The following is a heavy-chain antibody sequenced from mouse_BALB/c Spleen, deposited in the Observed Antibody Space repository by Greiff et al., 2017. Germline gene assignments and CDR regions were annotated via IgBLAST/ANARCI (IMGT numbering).Heavy chain of an antibody. V-gene: IGHV1-54*01. D-gene: IGHD1-1*01. CDR2: INPGSGGT. CDR1: GYAFTNYL. CDR3: ARRFGGSRGDYFDY. Sequence: QVQLKESGAELVRPGTSVKVSCKASGYAFTNYLIEWVKQRPGQGLEWIGVINPGSGGTNYNEKFKGKATLTADKSSSTAYMRLSSLTSDDSAVYFCARRFGGSRGDYFDYWGQGTTLTVSS. J-gene: IGHJ2*01.